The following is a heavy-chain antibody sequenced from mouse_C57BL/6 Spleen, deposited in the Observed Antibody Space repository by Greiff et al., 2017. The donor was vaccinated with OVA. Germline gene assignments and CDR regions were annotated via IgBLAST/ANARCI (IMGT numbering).Heavy chain of an antibody. V-gene: IGHV1-82*01. CDR3: AKGGSGLDY. CDR1: GYAFSSSW. Sequence: QVQLKESGPELVKPGASVKISCKASGYAFSSSWMNWVKQRPGKGLGWIGRIYPGDGDTTYIGKFKGKATLTADKSSSTAYMQLSSLTSEDSAVYFCAKGGSGLDYWGQGTTLTVSS. J-gene: IGHJ2*01. D-gene: IGHD3-2*02. CDR2: IYPGDGDT.